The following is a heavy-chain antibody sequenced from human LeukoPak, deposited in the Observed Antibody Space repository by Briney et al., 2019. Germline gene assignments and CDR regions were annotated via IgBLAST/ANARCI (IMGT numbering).Heavy chain of an antibody. Sequence: ASVKVSCKTSGYTFTGYYIHWVRQAPGQGLEWMGWINPNSGGTNYAQNFQGRVTMTRDTSICTAYMELSRLRSDDTAVYYCVRERITMILNYFDYWGQGTLVTVSS. CDR1: GYTFTGYY. J-gene: IGHJ4*02. CDR3: VRERITMILNYFDY. V-gene: IGHV1-2*02. D-gene: IGHD3-22*01. CDR2: INPNSGGT.